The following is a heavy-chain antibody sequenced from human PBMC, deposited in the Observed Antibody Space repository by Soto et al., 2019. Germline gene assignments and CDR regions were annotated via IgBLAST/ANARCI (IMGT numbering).Heavy chain of an antibody. V-gene: IGHV1-2*02. J-gene: IGHJ4*02. CDR3: ARDLPIVGTTTWDY. CDR1: GYTFTGYH. CDR2: INPNSGST. D-gene: IGHD1-26*01. Sequence: QVQLVQSGAEVRKSGASVMVSCKASGYTFTGYHIHWVRQAPGQGLEWMGWINPNSGSTDYVQKFQGRVTMTRNTSISTTYMELSRLTYDDTAIYYCARDLPIVGTTTWDYWGQGTLVTVSS.